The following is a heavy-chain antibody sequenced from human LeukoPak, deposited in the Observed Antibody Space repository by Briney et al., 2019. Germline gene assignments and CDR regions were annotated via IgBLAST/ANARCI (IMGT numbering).Heavy chain of an antibody. Sequence: GESLKISCKISGYDFTTYWIGWVRQMPGKGLECMGIIWPGDSDTRYSPSFQGQVTISADKTISTVYLQWSSLKVSDTAIYYCARGASRSFDYWGQGTLVTVSS. J-gene: IGHJ4*02. D-gene: IGHD2-15*01. CDR2: IWPGDSDT. CDR1: GYDFTTYW. V-gene: IGHV5-51*01. CDR3: ARGASRSFDY.